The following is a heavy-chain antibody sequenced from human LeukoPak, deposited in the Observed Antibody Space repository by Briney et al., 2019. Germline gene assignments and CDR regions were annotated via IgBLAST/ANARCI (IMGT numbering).Heavy chain of an antibody. CDR2: ISSSGSTI. V-gene: IGHV3-11*01. CDR1: GFTFSDYY. CDR3: ARDHHNWNYNDAFDI. J-gene: IGHJ3*02. D-gene: IGHD1-7*01. Sequence: GGSLRLSCAASGFTFSDYYMSWIRQAPGKGLEWVSYISSSGSTIYYADSVKGRFTISRDNAKNSLYLQMTSLRAEDTAVYYCARDHHNWNYNDAFDIWGQGTMVTVSS.